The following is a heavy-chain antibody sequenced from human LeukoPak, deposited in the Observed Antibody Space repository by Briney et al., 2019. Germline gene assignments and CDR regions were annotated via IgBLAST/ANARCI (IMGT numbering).Heavy chain of an antibody. CDR3: ARGLWYGDYGYYYYYYMDV. CDR1: GYTFTGYY. CDR2: MNPNSGNT. D-gene: IGHD4-17*01. Sequence: ASVKVSCKASGYTFTGYYMHWVRQATGQGLEWMGWMNPNSGNTGYAQKFQGRVTITRNTSISTAYMELSSLRSEDTAVYYCARGLWYGDYGYYYYYYMDVWGKGTTVTVSS. J-gene: IGHJ6*03. V-gene: IGHV1-8*03.